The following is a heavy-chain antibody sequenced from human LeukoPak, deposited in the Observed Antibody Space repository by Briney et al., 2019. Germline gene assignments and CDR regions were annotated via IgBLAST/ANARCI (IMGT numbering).Heavy chain of an antibody. D-gene: IGHD5-18*01. CDR3: ARSRHSAMVNRY. CDR1: GYTFTGYY. V-gene: IGHV1-2*02. J-gene: IGHJ4*02. CDR2: INPNSGGT. Sequence: GASVKVSCKASGYTFTGYYMHWVRQAPGQGLEWMGWINPNSGGTNYAQKFQGRVTMTRDTSISTAYMELSRLRSDGTAVYYCARSRHSAMVNRYWGQGTLVTVSS.